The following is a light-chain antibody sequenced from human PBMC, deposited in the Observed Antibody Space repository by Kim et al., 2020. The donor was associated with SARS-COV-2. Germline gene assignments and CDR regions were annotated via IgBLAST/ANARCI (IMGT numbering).Light chain of an antibody. CDR3: QQRHSWPLT. Sequence: IVLTQSPVNLSLSPGERVTLSCRASQSVSNYLAWYRQKPGQVPRLLIYDATNRATGIPTRFSGGGSGTDFTLTISALEPEDFAVYYCQQRHSWPLTFGGGTKVDIK. V-gene: IGKV3-11*01. CDR1: QSVSNY. CDR2: DAT. J-gene: IGKJ4*01.